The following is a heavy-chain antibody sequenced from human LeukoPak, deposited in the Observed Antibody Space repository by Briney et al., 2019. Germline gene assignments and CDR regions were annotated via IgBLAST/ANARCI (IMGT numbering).Heavy chain of an antibody. CDR1: GFTFSDYY. V-gene: IGHV3-11*01. D-gene: IGHD3-3*02. CDR3: ASRPHFWSGPHLGY. CDR2: ISSSGSTI. J-gene: IGHJ4*02. Sequence: GGSLRLSCAASGFTFSDYYMSWIRQAPGKGLEWVSYISSSGSTIYYADSVKGRFTISRDNAKNSLYLQMNSLRAEDTAVYYCASRPHFWSGPHLGYWGQGTLVTVSS.